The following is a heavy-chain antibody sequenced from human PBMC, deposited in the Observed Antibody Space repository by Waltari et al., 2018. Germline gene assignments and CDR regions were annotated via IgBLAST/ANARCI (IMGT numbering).Heavy chain of an antibody. CDR2: ILLDRGTT. J-gene: IGHJ6*02. V-gene: IGHV3-9*02. CDR1: GFTSDIYG. CDR3: TRDLTPGGADV. D-gene: IGHD2-21*01. Sequence: EVQLVESGGGLVQPGRSLRLSCVVSGFTSDIYGMHWVRQPPGRGLEGVSGILLDRGTTGYADSVKGRFTISRDNAKKSLYLQMNSLRPEDTALYYCTRDLTPGGADVWGQGTTVTVSS.